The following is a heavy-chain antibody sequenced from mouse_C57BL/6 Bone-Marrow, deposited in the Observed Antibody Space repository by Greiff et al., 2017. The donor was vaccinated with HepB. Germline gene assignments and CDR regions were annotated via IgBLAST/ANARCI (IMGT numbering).Heavy chain of an antibody. V-gene: IGHV14-1*01. J-gene: IGHJ3*01. CDR1: GFNIKDYY. CDR2: IDPEDGDT. Sequence: VHVKQSGAELVRPGASVKLSCTASGFNIKDYYMHWVKQRPEQGLEWIGRIDPEDGDTEYAPKFQGKATMTADTSSNTAYLQLSSLTSEDTAVYYCTTNSSRAWFAYWGQGTLVTVSA. CDR3: TTNSSRAWFAY.